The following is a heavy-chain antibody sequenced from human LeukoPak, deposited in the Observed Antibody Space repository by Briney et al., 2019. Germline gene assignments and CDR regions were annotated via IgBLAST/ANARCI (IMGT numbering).Heavy chain of an antibody. CDR1: GFTFRGYS. CDR3: ARSPGNSDDFDY. V-gene: IGHV3-21*01. CDR2: ISSSSSYI. D-gene: IGHD4-23*01. Sequence: NPGGSLRLSCAASGFTFRGYSMNWVRQAPGKGLEWVSSISSSSSYINHADSVEGRFTISRDNAKNSLYLQMNSLRAEDTAVYYCARSPGNSDDFDYWGQGTLVTVSS. J-gene: IGHJ4*02.